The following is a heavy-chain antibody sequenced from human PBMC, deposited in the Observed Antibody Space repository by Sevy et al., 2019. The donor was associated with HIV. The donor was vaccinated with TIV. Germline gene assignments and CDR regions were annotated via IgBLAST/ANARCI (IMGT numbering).Heavy chain of an antibody. CDR2: IKADNGNI. CDR3: ARGKGGIFGVVVGQFDS. V-gene: IGHV1-3*01. D-gene: IGHD3-3*01. CDR1: GYSFTNYA. Sequence: ASVKVSCKASGYSFTNYAIHWVRQAPGQGLEWMGWIKADNGNIKYSQMFQGRLTITRDTSATTAYMELSSLRSEDTALYFCARGKGGIFGVVVGQFDSWGQGTLVTVSS. J-gene: IGHJ4*02.